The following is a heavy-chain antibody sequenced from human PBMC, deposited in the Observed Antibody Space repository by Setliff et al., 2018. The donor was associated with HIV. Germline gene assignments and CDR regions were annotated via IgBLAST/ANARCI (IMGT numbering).Heavy chain of an antibody. CDR3: ARGSSWYAPFDY. CDR2: INPNSGGT. CDR1: GYRFTSYA. V-gene: IGHV1-2*02. J-gene: IGHJ4*02. D-gene: IGHD6-13*01. Sequence: ASVKVSCKASGYRFTSYAISWVRQAPGQGLEWMGWINPNSGGTNYAQKFQGRVTMERDTSFTTVYMELNSLRSDDTAVYFCARGSSWYAPFDYWGQGTQVTVSS.